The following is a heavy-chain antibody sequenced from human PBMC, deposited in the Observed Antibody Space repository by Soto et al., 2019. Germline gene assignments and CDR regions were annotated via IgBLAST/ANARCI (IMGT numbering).Heavy chain of an antibody. CDR1: GGSINSYY. D-gene: IGHD6-13*01. CDR2: IYYSGST. J-gene: IGHJ5*02. CDR3: AREKNIAAAGTIVNWFDP. V-gene: IGHV4-59*01. Sequence: SETLSLTXTVSGGSINSYYWSWIRQPPGKGLEWIGYIYYSGSTNYNPSLKSRVTISVDTSKNQFSLKLSSVTAADTAVYYCAREKNIAAAGTIVNWFDPWGQGTLVTVSS.